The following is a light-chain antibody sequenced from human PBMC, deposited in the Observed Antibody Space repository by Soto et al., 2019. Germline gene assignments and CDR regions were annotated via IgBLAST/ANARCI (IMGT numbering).Light chain of an antibody. V-gene: IGLV2-14*01. Sequence: SVLTQPASVSGSPGQSITISCTGTSSDVGGYNYVSWYQQHPGKAPKLMIYEVSNRPSGVSNRFSGSKSGNTASLTISGLQAEDEADYYCSSYTSSSTSPYVFGTGTKGT. J-gene: IGLJ1*01. CDR1: SSDVGGYNY. CDR2: EVS. CDR3: SSYTSSSTSPYV.